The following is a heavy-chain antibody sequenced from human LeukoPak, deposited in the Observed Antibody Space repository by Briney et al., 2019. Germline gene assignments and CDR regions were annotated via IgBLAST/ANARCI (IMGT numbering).Heavy chain of an antibody. D-gene: IGHD2-2*01. CDR2: INPSGGGT. V-gene: IGHV1-46*01. Sequence: ASVKVSCKASGYTFTSYYMHWVRKAPGQGLEWMGIINPSGGGTSYAQKFQGRVTMTRDTSTSTVYMELSSLRSEDTAVYYCARDDCRSGSCYGWFDPWGQGTLVTVSS. CDR3: ARDDCRSGSCYGWFDP. CDR1: GYTFTSYY. J-gene: IGHJ5*02.